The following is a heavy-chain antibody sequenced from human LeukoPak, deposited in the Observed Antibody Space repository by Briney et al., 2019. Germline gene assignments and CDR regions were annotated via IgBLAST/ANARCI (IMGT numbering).Heavy chain of an antibody. D-gene: IGHD3-22*01. V-gene: IGHV4-59*01. J-gene: IGHJ2*01. Sequence: SETLSLTCTVSGGSISSYYWSWIRQPPGKGLEWIWYIYYSGSTNYNPSLKSRVTISVDTSKNQFSLKLSSVTAADTAVYYCARGYYDSSGYYWYFDLWGRGTLVTVSS. CDR1: GGSISSYY. CDR3: ARGYYDSSGYYWYFDL. CDR2: IYYSGST.